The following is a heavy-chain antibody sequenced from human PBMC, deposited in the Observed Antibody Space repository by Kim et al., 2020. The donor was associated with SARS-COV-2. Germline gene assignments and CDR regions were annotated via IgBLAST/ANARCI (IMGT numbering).Heavy chain of an antibody. J-gene: IGHJ4*02. CDR1: GGSFSGYY. CDR2: INHSGST. D-gene: IGHD3-10*01. V-gene: IGHV4-34*01. CDR3: ARPLPYGSGSIGWDY. Sequence: SDTLSLTCAVYGGSFSGYYWSWIRQPPGKGLEWIGEINHSGSTNYNPSLKSRVTISVDTSKNPFSLKLSSVTAAVTAVYYCARPLPYGSGSIGWDYWGQG.